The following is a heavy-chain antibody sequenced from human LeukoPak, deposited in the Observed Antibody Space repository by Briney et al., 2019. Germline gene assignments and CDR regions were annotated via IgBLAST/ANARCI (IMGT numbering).Heavy chain of an antibody. D-gene: IGHD1-1*01. V-gene: IGHV3-30*18. CDR2: ISIDGSYE. Sequence: GGSLRLSCSASGFTFSDYGIHWVRQAPGEGLEWVAVISIDGSYENYADSVKGRFTISRDNSKNTLSLQMNSLRAEDTAVYYCAKPARYEKCFGYWGQGTLVTVSS. CDR1: GFTFSDYG. J-gene: IGHJ4*02. CDR3: AKPARYEKCFGY.